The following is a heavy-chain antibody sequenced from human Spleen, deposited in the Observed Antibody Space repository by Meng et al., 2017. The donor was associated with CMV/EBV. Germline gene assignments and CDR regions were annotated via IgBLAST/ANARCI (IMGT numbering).Heavy chain of an antibody. CDR2: ISGRGDGT. CDR1: GFPFSPYA. J-gene: IGHJ4*02. Sequence: ASGFPFSPYAMTLVRQAPGKGLESFSAISGRGDGTYYADSVKGRFTISRDNSRTTLYLQMNSLRAEDTAVYYCAKSVSPTGSYYFDYWGRGTLVTVSS. D-gene: IGHD1-26*01. CDR3: AKSVSPTGSYYFDY. V-gene: IGHV3-23*01.